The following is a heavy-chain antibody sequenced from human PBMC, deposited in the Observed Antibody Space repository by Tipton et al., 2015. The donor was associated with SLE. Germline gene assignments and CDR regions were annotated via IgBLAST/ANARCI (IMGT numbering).Heavy chain of an antibody. CDR3: AGRPSGYAPDY. J-gene: IGHJ4*02. CDR1: GGSITSSGFY. Sequence: TLSLTCTVSGGSITSSGFYWGWFRQPPGKGLEWLGSIDYSGRTYYTPPLKSQFTISVDTSTNQFSLKLSAVTAADTAFYYCAGRPSGYAPDYWGQGTLVTVSS. V-gene: IGHV4-39*07. CDR2: IDYSGRT. D-gene: IGHD5-12*01.